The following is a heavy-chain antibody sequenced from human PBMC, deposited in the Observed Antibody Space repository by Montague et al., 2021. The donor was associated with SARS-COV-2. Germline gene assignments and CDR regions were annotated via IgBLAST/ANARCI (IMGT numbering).Heavy chain of an antibody. J-gene: IGHJ2*01. Sequence: SETLSLTCTVSGGSISSGTYYWGWVRQPPGKGLEWIGTINYSGKTYYNPSLKSRVTISVDTSRNQFSLKVTSVTAADTAVYYCVSRAKWQLSWFFDLWGRGALVTVSS. D-gene: IGHD1-26*01. CDR1: GGSISSGTYY. CDR2: INYSGKT. CDR3: VSRAKWQLSWFFDL. V-gene: IGHV4-39*01.